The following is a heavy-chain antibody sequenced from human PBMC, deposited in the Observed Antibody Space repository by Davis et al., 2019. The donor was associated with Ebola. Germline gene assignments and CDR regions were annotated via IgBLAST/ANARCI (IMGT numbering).Heavy chain of an antibody. V-gene: IGHV4-59*08. CDR1: GGSTSSYY. D-gene: IGHD6-13*01. CDR2: IYYSGST. CDR3: GVAAAGKPFDY. Sequence: PSETLSLTCTVSGGSTSSYYWSWIRQPPGKGLEWIGYIYYSGSTNYNPSLKSRVTISVDTSKNQFSLKLSSVTAADTAVYYCGVAAAGKPFDYWGQGTLVTVSS. J-gene: IGHJ4*02.